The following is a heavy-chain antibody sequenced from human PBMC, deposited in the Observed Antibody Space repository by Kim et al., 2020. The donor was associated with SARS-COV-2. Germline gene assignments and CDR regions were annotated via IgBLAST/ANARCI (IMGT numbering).Heavy chain of an antibody. D-gene: IGHD3-22*01. CDR2: IYYSGST. CDR3: ASTVGSYDSSGYYYFDY. Sequence: SETLSLTCTVSGGSISSSLYYWGWIRQPPGKGLEWIGSIYYSGSTYYNPSLKSRITISVDTSKNQFSLKLSSVTAADTAVYYCASTVGSYDSSGYYYFDYWGQGTLLTVSS. J-gene: IGHJ4*02. CDR1: GGSISSSLYY. V-gene: IGHV4-39*01.